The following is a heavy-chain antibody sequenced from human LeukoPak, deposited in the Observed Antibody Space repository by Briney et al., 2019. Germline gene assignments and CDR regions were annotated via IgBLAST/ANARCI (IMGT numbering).Heavy chain of an antibody. D-gene: IGHD5-18*01. CDR2: IIPIFGTA. CDR1: GGTFSSYA. J-gene: IGHJ6*02. CDR3: ARVGARGYSYGYRSDYYYYGMDV. Sequence: ASVKVSCKASGGTFSSYAISWVRQAPGQGLEWMGGIIPIFGTANYAQKFQGRVTITADESTSTAYMELSSLRSEDTAVYYCARVGARGYSYGYRSDYYYYGMDVWGQGTTVTVSS. V-gene: IGHV1-69*13.